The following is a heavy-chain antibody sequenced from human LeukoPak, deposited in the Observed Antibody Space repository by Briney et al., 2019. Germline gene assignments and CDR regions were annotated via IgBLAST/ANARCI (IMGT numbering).Heavy chain of an antibody. Sequence: GGSLRLSCAASGFTFSSYEMSWVRQAPGKGLEWVSYISSSGSTIYYADSVKGRFTISRDNTKNSLYLQMNSLRAEDTAVYYCAEHGITMIAGVWGKGTTVTISS. CDR3: AEHGITMIAGV. CDR2: ISSSGSTI. V-gene: IGHV3-48*03. CDR1: GFTFSSYE. D-gene: IGHD3-22*01. J-gene: IGHJ6*04.